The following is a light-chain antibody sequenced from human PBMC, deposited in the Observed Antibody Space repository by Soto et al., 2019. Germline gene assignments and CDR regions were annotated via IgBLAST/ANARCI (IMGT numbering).Light chain of an antibody. CDR2: KDS. CDR1: ALPKKY. CDR3: LSADSSGTYLYV. J-gene: IGLJ1*01. Sequence: SSELTQPPSVSVSLGQMARITCSGEALPKKYAYWYQQKPGQFPVLVIYKDSERPSGIPERFSGSSSGTIVTLTISGVQAEDEADYYCLSADSSGTYLYVFGTGTKVTVL. V-gene: IGLV3-16*01.